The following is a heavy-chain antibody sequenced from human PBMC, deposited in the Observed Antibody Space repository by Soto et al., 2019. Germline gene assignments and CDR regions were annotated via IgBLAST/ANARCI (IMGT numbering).Heavy chain of an antibody. CDR2: INWNGGST. V-gene: IGHV3-20*01. J-gene: IGHJ5*02. CDR1: GFTFSNYA. D-gene: IGHD4-17*01. Sequence: GSLRLSCVASGFTFSNYAMSWVRQAPGKGLEWVSGINWNGGSTGYADSVKGRFTISRDNAKNSLYLQMNSLRAEDTALYHCARDRYGDSPNWFDPWGQGTLVTVSS. CDR3: ARDRYGDSPNWFDP.